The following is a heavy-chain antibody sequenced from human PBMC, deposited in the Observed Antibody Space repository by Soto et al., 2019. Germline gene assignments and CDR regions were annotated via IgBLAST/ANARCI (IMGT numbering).Heavy chain of an antibody. V-gene: IGHV4-61*08. Sequence: ASETLCVRYTVVSGSGGGGGDRWSWNRQPPGKGLEWIGYIYYTGSTNYNPSLKSRVTISVDTSKNQFSLKLSSVTAADTAVYYCAKGTTVVIFFDYWGQGTLVTVSS. CDR2: IYYTGST. D-gene: IGHD4-17*01. CDR3: AKGTTVVIFFDY. J-gene: IGHJ4*02. CDR1: SGSGGGGGDR.